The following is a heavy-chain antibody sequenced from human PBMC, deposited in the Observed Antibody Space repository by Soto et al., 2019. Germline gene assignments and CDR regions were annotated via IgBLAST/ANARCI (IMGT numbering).Heavy chain of an antibody. CDR2: ISGSGGST. J-gene: IGHJ6*02. CDR1: GFTFSSYA. CDR3: AKELYDFWSGYYTRSEYYYGMDV. D-gene: IGHD3-3*01. Sequence: TGGSLRLSCAASGFTFSSYAMSWVRQAPGKGLEWVSAISGSGGSTYYADSVKGRFTISRDNSKNTLYLQMNSLRAEDTAVYYCAKELYDFWSGYYTRSEYYYGMDVWGQGTTVTVSS. V-gene: IGHV3-23*01.